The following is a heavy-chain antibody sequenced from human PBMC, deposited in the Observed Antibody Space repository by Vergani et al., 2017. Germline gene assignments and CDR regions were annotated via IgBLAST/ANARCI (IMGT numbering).Heavy chain of an antibody. D-gene: IGHD3-10*01. CDR2: IIPIFGTA. J-gene: IGHJ3*02. CDR1: GGTFSSYA. V-gene: IGHV1-69*01. Sequence: QVQLVQSGAEVKKPGSSVKVSCKASGGTFSSYAISWVRQAPGQGLEWMGGIIPIFGTANYAQKFQGRVTITADESTSTAYMELSSLRSEDTAVYYCASVGVTMVRGVIIYDAFDIWAKGQWSPSLQ. CDR3: ASVGVTMVRGVIIYDAFDI.